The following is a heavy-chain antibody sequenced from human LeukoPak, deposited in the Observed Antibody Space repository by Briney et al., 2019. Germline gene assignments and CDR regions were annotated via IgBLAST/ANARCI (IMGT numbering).Heavy chain of an antibody. J-gene: IGHJ4*02. Sequence: PSETLSLTCTVSGGSISSYYWSWIRQPPGKGLEWIGYIYYSGSTNYNPSLNSRATMSVDTSKNQFSLKLTSLTAADTAVYFCAREFSSGSFDYWGQGILVTVSA. V-gene: IGHV4-59*01. CDR3: AREFSSGSFDY. D-gene: IGHD6-19*01. CDR2: IYYSGST. CDR1: GGSISSYY.